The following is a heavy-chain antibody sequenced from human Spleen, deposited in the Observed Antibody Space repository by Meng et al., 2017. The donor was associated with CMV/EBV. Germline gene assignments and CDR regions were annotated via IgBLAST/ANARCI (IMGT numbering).Heavy chain of an antibody. D-gene: IGHD3-3*01. V-gene: IGHV3-20*04. Sequence: GESLKISCTASGFTFGDNAMNWVRQAPGKGLEWVSAINTRGGSTTYADPVKGRFSISRGNAKNSLYLQMNSLRAEDTALYYCVKGGGVLEWSPLDYWGQGTLVTVSS. CDR2: INTRGGST. J-gene: IGHJ4*02. CDR1: GFTFGDNA. CDR3: VKGGGVLEWSPLDY.